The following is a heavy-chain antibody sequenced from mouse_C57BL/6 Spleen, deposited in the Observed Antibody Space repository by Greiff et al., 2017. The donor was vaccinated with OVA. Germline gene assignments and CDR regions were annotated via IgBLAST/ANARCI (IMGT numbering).Heavy chain of an antibody. V-gene: IGHV1-76*01. CDR3: ARFPLYGYDLFDY. CDR2: IYPGSGNT. CDR1: GYTFTDYY. J-gene: IGHJ2*01. Sequence: VKLQQSGAELVRPGASVKLSCKASGYTFTDYYINWVKQRPGQGLEWIARIYPGSGNTYYNEKFKGKATLTAEKSSSTAYMQLSSLTSEDSAVYFCARFPLYGYDLFDYWGQGTTLTVSS. D-gene: IGHD2-2*01.